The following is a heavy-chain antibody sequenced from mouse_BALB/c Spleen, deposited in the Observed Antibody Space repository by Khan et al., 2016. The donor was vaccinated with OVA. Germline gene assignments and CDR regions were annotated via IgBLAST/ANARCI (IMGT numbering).Heavy chain of an antibody. CDR2: IWGDGST. CDR3: AKFTPDYYSMDY. CDR1: GFSLTTYG. Sequence: VELVESGPGLVAPSQSLSITCSISGFSLTTYGVNWVRQPPGKGLEWLGVIWGDGSTNYHSTLKSTLIISKDNSKRQVFLTLNRLQTDDTATYYCAKFTPDYYSMDYWGQGTSGTVAS. V-gene: IGHV2-3*01. J-gene: IGHJ4*01. D-gene: IGHD1-1*01.